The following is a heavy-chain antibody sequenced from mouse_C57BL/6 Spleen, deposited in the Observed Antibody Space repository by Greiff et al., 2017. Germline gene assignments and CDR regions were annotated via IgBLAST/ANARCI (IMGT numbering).Heavy chain of an antibody. J-gene: IGHJ2*01. D-gene: IGHD1-1*01. Sequence: EVQLVESGGGLVQPGGSMKLSCVASGFTFSNYWMNWVRQSPEKGLEWVAQIRLKSDNYATHYAESVKGRFTISRDDSKSSVYLQMNNLRAEDTGIYYCTGLTTVVADDFDYWGQGTTLTVSS. CDR3: TGLTTVVADDFDY. V-gene: IGHV6-3*01. CDR2: IRLKSDNYAT. CDR1: GFTFSNYW.